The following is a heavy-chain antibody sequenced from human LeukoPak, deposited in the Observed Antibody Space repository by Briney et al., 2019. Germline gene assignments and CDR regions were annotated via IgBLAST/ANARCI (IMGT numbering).Heavy chain of an antibody. CDR1: GFTFSSYS. CDR3: ARDPIVVVPAAMGQINYFDY. D-gene: IGHD2-2*01. V-gene: IGHV3-21*01. Sequence: GGSLRLSCAASGFTFSSYSMNWVRQAPGKGLEWVSSISSSSSYIYYADSVKGRLTISRDNAKNSLYLQMNSLRAEDTAVYYCARDPIVVVPAAMGQINYFDYWGQGTLVTVSS. CDR2: ISSSSSYI. J-gene: IGHJ4*02.